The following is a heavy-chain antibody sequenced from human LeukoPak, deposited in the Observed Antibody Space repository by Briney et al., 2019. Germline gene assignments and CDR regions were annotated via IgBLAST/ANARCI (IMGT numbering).Heavy chain of an antibody. D-gene: IGHD2-15*01. CDR3: AKGGLYCSGGSCPMDY. J-gene: IGHJ4*02. Sequence: GRSLRLSCAASGFTFSSYGMHWVRQAPGKGLKWVAVISYDGSNKYYADSVKGRFTISRDNSKNTLYLQMNSLRAEDTAVYYCAKGGLYCSGGSCPMDYWGQGTLVTVSS. CDR2: ISYDGSNK. V-gene: IGHV3-30*18. CDR1: GFTFSSYG.